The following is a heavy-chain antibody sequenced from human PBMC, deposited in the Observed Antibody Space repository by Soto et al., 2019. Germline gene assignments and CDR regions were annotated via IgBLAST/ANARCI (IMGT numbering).Heavy chain of an antibody. CDR2: ISGGGGST. CDR1: GFTFGNYG. CDR3: AKGFIVVVTVIRPDDAFDV. Sequence: EVQLLESGGGLVQPGGSLRLSCAASGFTFGNYGMNWVRQAPWKGLEWVSGISGGGGSTYYGDSVKGRFTISRDPSKNTVFLEMNSLRAEDTAVYYCAKGFIVVVTVIRPDDAFDVWGQGTLVTVSS. D-gene: IGHD2-21*02. V-gene: IGHV3-23*01. J-gene: IGHJ3*01.